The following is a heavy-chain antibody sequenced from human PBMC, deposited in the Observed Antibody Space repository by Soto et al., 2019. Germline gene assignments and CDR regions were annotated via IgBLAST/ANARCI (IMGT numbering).Heavy chain of an antibody. V-gene: IGHV3-66*01. J-gene: IGHJ4*02. CDR1: GFTVSSNY. CDR3: ARDVTL. D-gene: IGHD3-16*01. Sequence: EVQLVESGGGLVQPGGSLRLSCAASGFTVSSNYMSWVRQAPGKGLEWVSVIYSGGSTYYADSVKGRFTISRDNSKNTLYIQMNSLSAEDKAVYYWARDVTLWGQGTLVTVSS. CDR2: IYSGGST.